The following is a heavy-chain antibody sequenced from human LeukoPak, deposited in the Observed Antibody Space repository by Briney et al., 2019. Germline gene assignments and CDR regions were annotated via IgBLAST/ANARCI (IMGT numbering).Heavy chain of an antibody. D-gene: IGHD3-22*01. CDR2: ISAYNGNT. CDR1: GYTFTSYG. J-gene: IGHJ4*02. V-gene: IGHV1-18*01. Sequence: GASVKVSCKASGYTFTSYGISWVRQAPGQGLEWMGWISAYNGNTNYAQKLQGRVTMTTDTSTSTAYIELRSLRSDDTAVYYCAMAYYYDSSGYFFYNYWGQGTLVTVSS. CDR3: AMAYYYDSSGYFFYNY.